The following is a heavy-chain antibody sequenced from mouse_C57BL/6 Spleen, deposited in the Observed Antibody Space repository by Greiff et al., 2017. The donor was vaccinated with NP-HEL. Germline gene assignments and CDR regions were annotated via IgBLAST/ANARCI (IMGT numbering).Heavy chain of an antibody. CDR1: GYTFTSYW. V-gene: IGHV1-69*01. CDR2: IDPSDSYT. Sequence: QVQLKQPGAELVMPGASVKLSCKASGYTFTSYWMHWVKQRPGQGLEWIGEIDPSDSYTNYNQKFKGKSTLTVDKSSSTAYMQLSSLTSEDSAVYYCARRPPKSYFDYWGQGTTLTVSS. J-gene: IGHJ2*01. CDR3: ARRPPKSYFDY.